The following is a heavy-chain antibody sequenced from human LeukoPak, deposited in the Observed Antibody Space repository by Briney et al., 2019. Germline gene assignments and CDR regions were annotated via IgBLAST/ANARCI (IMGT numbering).Heavy chain of an antibody. CDR2: ISSSSSTI. CDR3: ARSNYYGSGSYYKDY. J-gene: IGHJ4*02. Sequence: PGGSLRLSCAASGFTFSSYSMNWVRQAPGKELEWVSYISSSSSTIYYADSAKGRFTISRDNAKNSLYLQMNSLRDEDTAVYYCARSNYYGSGSYYKDYWGQGTLVTVSS. D-gene: IGHD3-10*01. CDR1: GFTFSSYS. V-gene: IGHV3-48*02.